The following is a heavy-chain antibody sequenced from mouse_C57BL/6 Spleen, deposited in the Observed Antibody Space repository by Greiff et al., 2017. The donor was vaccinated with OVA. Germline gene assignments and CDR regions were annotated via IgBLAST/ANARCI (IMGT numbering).Heavy chain of an antibody. CDR3: ARWRDYDDRGLMDY. J-gene: IGHJ4*01. CDR2: INPNNGGT. D-gene: IGHD2-4*01. CDR1: GYTFTDYN. V-gene: IGHV1-18*01. Sequence: EVQLQQSGPELVKPGASVKIPCKASGYTFTDYNMDWVKQSHGKSLEWIGDINPNNGGTIYNQKFKGKATLTVDKSSSTAYMELRSLTSEDTAVDYGARWRDYDDRGLMDYWGQGTSVTVSS.